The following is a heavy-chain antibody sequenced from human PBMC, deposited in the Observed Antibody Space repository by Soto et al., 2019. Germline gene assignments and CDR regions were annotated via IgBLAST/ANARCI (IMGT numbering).Heavy chain of an antibody. J-gene: IGHJ6*02. V-gene: IGHV3-23*01. CDR3: VKDNDILTTYYIVYYYGMDV. Sequence: PGGSLRLSCAASGFTFTRYAMSWVRQAPGKGLERVSGVSGSGGSTYYADAVKGRFTISRDNSKNTLYLQMNGLRAEDTAVYYCVKDNDILTTYYIVYYYGMDVWGQGTTVTVSS. D-gene: IGHD3-9*01. CDR1: GFTFTRYA. CDR2: VSGSGGST.